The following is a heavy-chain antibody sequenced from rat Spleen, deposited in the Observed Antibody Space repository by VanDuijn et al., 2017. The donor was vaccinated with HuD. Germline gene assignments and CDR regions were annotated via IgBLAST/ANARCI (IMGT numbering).Heavy chain of an antibody. D-gene: IGHD1-9*01. J-gene: IGHJ2*01. CDR3: ARRHYGYTDYFDY. CDR2: ISYGDSSGHSST. Sequence: EVQLVESGGGLVQPGRSLKLSCAASGFTFRDYGVPWVRQAPTKGLEWVATISYGDSSGHSSTYYRDFVKGRFTISRDNAKSTLSLQMDSLRSEDTATYYCARRHYGYTDYFDYWGQGVMVTVSS. CDR1: GFTFRDYG. V-gene: IGHV5-29*01.